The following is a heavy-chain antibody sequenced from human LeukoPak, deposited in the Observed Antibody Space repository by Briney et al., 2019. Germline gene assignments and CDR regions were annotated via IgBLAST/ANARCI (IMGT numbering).Heavy chain of an antibody. CDR2: ISSSSSTI. CDR1: GFTFSSYS. D-gene: IGHD2-15*01. J-gene: IGHJ4*02. Sequence: GGSLRLSCAASGFTFSSYSMNWVRQAPGKGLEWVSYISSSSSTIYYADPVKGRFTISRDNAKNSLYLQMNSLRADDTAVYYCARDSGGGSKYWGEGTLVTVSS. V-gene: IGHV3-48*01. CDR3: ARDSGGGSKY.